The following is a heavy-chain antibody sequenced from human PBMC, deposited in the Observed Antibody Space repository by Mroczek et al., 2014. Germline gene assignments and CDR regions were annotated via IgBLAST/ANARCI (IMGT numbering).Heavy chain of an antibody. V-gene: IGHV3-15*01. Sequence: VQLVESGGGLVKPGGSLRLSCAASGFTFSNAWMSWVRQAPGKGLEWVGRIKSKTDGGTTDYAAPVKGRFTISRDDSKNTLYLQMNSLKTEDTAVYYCTTDTGDCGGDCYWGQGNPGHRLL. CDR3: TTDTGDCGGDCY. J-gene: IGHJ4*02. CDR1: GFTFSNAW. CDR2: IKSKTDGGTT. D-gene: IGHD2-21*01.